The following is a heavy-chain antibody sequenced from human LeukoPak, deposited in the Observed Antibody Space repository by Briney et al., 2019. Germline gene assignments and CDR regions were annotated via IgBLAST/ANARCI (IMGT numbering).Heavy chain of an antibody. CDR2: IWYDGSNK. J-gene: IGHJ6*02. V-gene: IGHV3-33*01. Sequence: GGSLRLSCAASGFTFSSYGMHWVRQAPGKGLEWVAVIWYDGSNKYYADSVKGRFTISRDNSKNTLYLQMNSLRAEDTAVYYCARDLGAGPLGIEYYYGMDVWGQGTTVTVSS. CDR1: GFTFSSYG. CDR3: ARDLGAGPLGIEYYYGMDV. D-gene: IGHD7-27*01.